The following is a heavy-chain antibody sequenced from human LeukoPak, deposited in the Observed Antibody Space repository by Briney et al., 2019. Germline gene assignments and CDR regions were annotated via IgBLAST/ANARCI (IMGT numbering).Heavy chain of an antibody. D-gene: IGHD6-6*01. CDR2: ISGSGVNT. CDR1: GFTFSNSA. Sequence: PGGSLRLSCAASGFTFSNSAMSWVRQAPGKRPEWVSSISGSGVNTYYADSVKGRFTIFRDNSKNTLYLQMNSLRVEDTAVYYCAKEIVPPSGYYFDYWGQGTLVTVSS. V-gene: IGHV3-23*01. J-gene: IGHJ4*02. CDR3: AKEIVPPSGYYFDY.